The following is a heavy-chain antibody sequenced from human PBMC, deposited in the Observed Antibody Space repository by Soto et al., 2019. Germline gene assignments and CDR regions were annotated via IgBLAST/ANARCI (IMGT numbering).Heavy chain of an antibody. Sequence: AGTLSLTYTVSGGSISRYTWGWMWRPAGKGLEWIGRIYTSGSTNYNPSLRSRVTMSVDTSKNQFSLKLSSVTAADTAVYYCARGQLGRDYYGMDVWGQGTTVTVSS. CDR2: IYTSGST. CDR1: GGSISRYT. CDR3: ARGQLGRDYYGMDV. J-gene: IGHJ6*02. D-gene: IGHD6-6*01. V-gene: IGHV4-4*07.